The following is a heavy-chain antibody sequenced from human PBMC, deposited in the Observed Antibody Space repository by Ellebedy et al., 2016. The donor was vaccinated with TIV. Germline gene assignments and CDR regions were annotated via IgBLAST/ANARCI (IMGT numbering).Heavy chain of an antibody. J-gene: IGHJ4*02. CDR3: ARPMFVVVTAAPFDY. CDR2: ISYDGSNK. Sequence: GESLKISCAASGFTFSSYAMHWVRQAPGKGLEWVAVISYDGSNKYYADSVKGRFTISRDNSKNTLYLQMNSLRAEDTAVYYCARPMFVVVTAAPFDYWGQGTLVTVSS. V-gene: IGHV3-30-3*01. CDR1: GFTFSSYA. D-gene: IGHD2-21*02.